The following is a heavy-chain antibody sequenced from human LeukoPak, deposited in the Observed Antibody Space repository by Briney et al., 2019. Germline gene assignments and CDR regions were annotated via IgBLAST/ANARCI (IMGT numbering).Heavy chain of an antibody. Sequence: PGGSLRLSCAASGFTFSDYYMSWIRQAPGKRLEWVSYISSSGSTIYYADSVKGRFTISRDNAKNSLYLQMNSLETEDTAVYYCVRVGSVSGSDYLDYWGQGTLVTVSS. J-gene: IGHJ4*02. CDR2: ISSSGSTI. D-gene: IGHD6-19*01. V-gene: IGHV3-11*01. CDR1: GFTFSDYY. CDR3: VRVGSVSGSDYLDY.